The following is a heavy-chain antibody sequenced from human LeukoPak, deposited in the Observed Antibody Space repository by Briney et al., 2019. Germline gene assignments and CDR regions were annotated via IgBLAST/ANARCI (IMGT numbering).Heavy chain of an antibody. J-gene: IGHJ4*02. CDR2: INHSGST. CDR3: ARGPAMVRGLRS. Sequence: SETLSLTCAVSGGSFSGYYWSWIRQPPGKGLEWIGEINHSGSTNYNPSLKSRVTISVDTSKNQFSLKLSSVTAAYTAVYYCARGPAMVRGLRSWGQGTLVTVSS. CDR1: GGSFSGYY. V-gene: IGHV4-34*01. D-gene: IGHD3-10*01.